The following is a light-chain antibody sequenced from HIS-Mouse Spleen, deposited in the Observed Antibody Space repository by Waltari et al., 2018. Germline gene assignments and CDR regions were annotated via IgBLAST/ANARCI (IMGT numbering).Light chain of an antibody. V-gene: IGKV1-33*01. Sequence: DIQMTQSPSSLSASVGDRVTITCQASQDISNYLNWYQQKPGKAPKLLIYDASNLETGVPSRFSGSGSGTDFTFTISSLQPEDIATYYCQQYDNLPPLTFGGGTRWRSN. CDR1: QDISNY. CDR2: DAS. J-gene: IGKJ4*01. CDR3: QQYDNLPPLT.